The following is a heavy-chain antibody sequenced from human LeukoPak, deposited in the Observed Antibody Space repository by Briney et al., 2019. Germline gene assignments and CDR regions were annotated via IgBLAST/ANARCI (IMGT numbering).Heavy chain of an antibody. CDR2: IYYSGST. CDR3: ARSGALQAPPPVDAFDI. D-gene: IGHD4-11*01. Sequence: PSETLSLTCTVSGGSISSSSYYWGWIRQPPGKGLEWIGSIYYSGSTYYNPSLKSRVTISVDTSKNQFSLKLSSVTAADTAVYYCARSGALQAPPPVDAFDIWGQGTMVTVSS. CDR1: GGSISSSSYY. V-gene: IGHV4-39*01. J-gene: IGHJ3*02.